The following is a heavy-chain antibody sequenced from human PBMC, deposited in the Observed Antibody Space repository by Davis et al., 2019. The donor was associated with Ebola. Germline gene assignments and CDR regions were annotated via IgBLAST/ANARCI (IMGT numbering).Heavy chain of an antibody. D-gene: IGHD6-13*01. Sequence: GGSLRLSCAASGFTSSSYSMNWVRQAPGKRLEWVSSIISISSYIYYADSVKGRFTISRDNAKNSLYLQMNSLRAEDTAVYYCASGGIAAGDYWGQGTLVTVSS. CDR1: GFTSSSYS. CDR3: ASGGIAAGDY. V-gene: IGHV3-21*01. J-gene: IGHJ4*02. CDR2: IISISSYI.